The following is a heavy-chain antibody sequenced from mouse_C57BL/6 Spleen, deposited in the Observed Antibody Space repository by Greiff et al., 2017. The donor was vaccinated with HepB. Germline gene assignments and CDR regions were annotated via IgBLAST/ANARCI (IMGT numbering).Heavy chain of an antibody. D-gene: IGHD2-2*01. CDR3: TTLYGYDAWFAY. V-gene: IGHV1-5*01. CDR2: IYPGNSDT. CDR1: GYTFTSYW. Sequence: VQLKQSGTVLARPGASVKMSCKTSGYTFTSYWMHWVKQRPGQGLEWIGAIYPGNSDTSYNQKFKGKAKLTAVTSASTAYMELSSLTNEDSAVYYCTTLYGYDAWFAYWGQGTLVTVSA. J-gene: IGHJ3*01.